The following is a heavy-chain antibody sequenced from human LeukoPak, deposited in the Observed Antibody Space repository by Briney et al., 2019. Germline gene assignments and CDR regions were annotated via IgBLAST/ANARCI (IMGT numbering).Heavy chain of an antibody. CDR2: FDPEDGET. V-gene: IGHV1-24*01. CDR1: GYTLTELS. Sequence: VASVKVSCKVSGYTLTELSMYWVRQAPGKGLEWMGGFDPEDGETIYAQKFQGRVTMTEDTSTDTANMELSRLRSDDTAVYYCAKGKWELLLPHYYYYYMDVWGKGTTVTISS. CDR3: AKGKWELLLPHYYYYYMDV. J-gene: IGHJ6*03. D-gene: IGHD1-26*01.